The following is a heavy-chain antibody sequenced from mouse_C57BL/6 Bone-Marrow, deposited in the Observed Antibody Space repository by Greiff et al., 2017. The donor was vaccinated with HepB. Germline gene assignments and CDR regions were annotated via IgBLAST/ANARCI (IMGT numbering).Heavy chain of an antibody. J-gene: IGHJ3*01. V-gene: IGHV14-2*01. CDR2: IDPEDGDT. Sequence: VQLQQSGAELVKPGASVKLSCTASGFNINDYYMHWVKQRTEQGLEWIGRIDPEDGDTKYAPKFQGKATITADTSSNTAYLQLSSLTSEDTAVYYCARRGYYGNYDPFAYWGQGTLVTVSA. CDR3: ARRGYYGNYDPFAY. D-gene: IGHD2-1*01. CDR1: GFNINDYY.